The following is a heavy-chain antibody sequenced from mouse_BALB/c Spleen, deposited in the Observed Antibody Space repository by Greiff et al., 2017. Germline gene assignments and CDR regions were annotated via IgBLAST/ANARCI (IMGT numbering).Heavy chain of an antibody. D-gene: IGHD1-1*01. V-gene: IGHV1-77*01. CDR1: GYTFTDYV. Sequence: VKLQESGPELVKPGASVKMSCKASGYTFTDYVISWVKQRTGQGLEWIGEIYPGSGSTYYNEKFKGKATLTADKSSNTAYMQLSSLTSEDSAVYFCARTYYYGSSYYYYAMDYWGQGTSVTVSS. CDR3: ARTYYYGSSYYYYAMDY. CDR2: IYPGSGST. J-gene: IGHJ4*01.